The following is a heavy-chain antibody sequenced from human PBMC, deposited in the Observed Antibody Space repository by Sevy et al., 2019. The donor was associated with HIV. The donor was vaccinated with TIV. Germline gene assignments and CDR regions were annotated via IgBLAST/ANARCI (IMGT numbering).Heavy chain of an antibody. CDR2: ISWNSGSI. Sequence: GGSLRLSCAASGFTFDDYAMHWVRQAPGKGLEWVSGISWNSGSIGYADSVKGRFTISRDNAKNSLYLQMNSLRAEDTALYYCAKDTSPNYYGSGETDYWGQGTLVTVSS. D-gene: IGHD3-10*01. V-gene: IGHV3-9*01. CDR1: GFTFDDYA. CDR3: AKDTSPNYYGSGETDY. J-gene: IGHJ4*02.